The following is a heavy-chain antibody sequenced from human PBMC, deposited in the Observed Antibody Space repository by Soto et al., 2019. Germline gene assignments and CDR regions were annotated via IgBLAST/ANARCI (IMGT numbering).Heavy chain of an antibody. CDR1: GGSISGYY. CDR3: ARDCNRVSCYFDY. V-gene: IGHV4-59*12. CDR2: IYYSGST. Sequence: PSETLSLTCTVSGGSISGYYWTWIRQPPGKGLEWIGNIYYSGSTNYNPTLNSRVTISVDTSKNQFSLKLISVTAADTAVYHCARDCNRVSCYFDYWGQGTLVTVSS. D-gene: IGHD2-15*01. J-gene: IGHJ4*02.